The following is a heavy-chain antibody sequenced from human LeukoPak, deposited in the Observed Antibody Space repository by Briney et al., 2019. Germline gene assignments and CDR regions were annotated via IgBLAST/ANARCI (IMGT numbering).Heavy chain of an antibody. CDR3: AKLGGSYSRFDY. J-gene: IGHJ4*02. V-gene: IGHV3-30*18. Sequence: GGSLRLSCAASGFTFSSYGMHWVRQAPGKGLEWVAVISYDGSNKYYADSVKGRFTISRDNSKNTLYLQMNSLRAEDTAVYYCAKLGGSYSRFDYWGQGTLVTVSS. CDR2: ISYDGSNK. D-gene: IGHD1-26*01. CDR1: GFTFSSYG.